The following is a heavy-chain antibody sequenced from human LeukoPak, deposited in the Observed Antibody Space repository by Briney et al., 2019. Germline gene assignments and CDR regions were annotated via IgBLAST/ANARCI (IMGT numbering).Heavy chain of an antibody. D-gene: IGHD3-10*01. V-gene: IGHV3-53*05. J-gene: IGHJ4*02. CDR3: AKEGLWFGESSYYFDY. Sequence: PGGSLRLSCAASGFTVSSNYMSWVRQAPGKGLEWVSVIYSGGSTYYADSVKARFTISRDNSKNTLYLQMNSLRAEDTAVYYCAKEGLWFGESSYYFDYWGQGTLVTVSS. CDR1: GFTVSSNY. CDR2: IYSGGST.